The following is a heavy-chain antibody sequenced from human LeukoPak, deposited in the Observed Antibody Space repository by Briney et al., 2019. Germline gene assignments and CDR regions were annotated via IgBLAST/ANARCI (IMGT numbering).Heavy chain of an antibody. V-gene: IGHV3-21*01. CDR1: GFTFSSYS. Sequence: GGSLRLSCAASGFTFSSYSMNWVRQAPGKGLEWVSSVSSSSSYIYYADSVKGRFTISRDNAKNSLYLQMNSLRAEDTAVYYCARDSMVRGVMSYWGQGTLVTVSS. D-gene: IGHD3-10*01. CDR3: ARDSMVRGVMSY. CDR2: VSSSSSYI. J-gene: IGHJ4*02.